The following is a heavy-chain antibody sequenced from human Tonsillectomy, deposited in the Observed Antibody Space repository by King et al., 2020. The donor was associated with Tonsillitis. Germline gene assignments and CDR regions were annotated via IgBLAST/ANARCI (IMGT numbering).Heavy chain of an antibody. J-gene: IGHJ6*02. CDR2: ISSSSSYM. CDR1: GFTFSTYS. CDR3: ASLPVGTIDYYYYYGMDV. V-gene: IGHV3-21*01. Sequence: VQLVESGGGLVKPGGSLRLSCAASGFTFSTYSMNWVRQALGKGLEWVSSISSSSSYMYYADSVKGRFTNSRDNAKNSLYLQMNSLRAEDTAVYYCASLPVGTIDYYYYYGMDVWGQGTTVTVSS. D-gene: IGHD1-26*01.